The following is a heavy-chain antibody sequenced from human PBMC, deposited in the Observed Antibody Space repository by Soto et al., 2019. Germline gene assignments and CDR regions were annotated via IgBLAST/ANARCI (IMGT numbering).Heavy chain of an antibody. CDR1: GDSISSASYY. V-gene: IGHV4-39*01. J-gene: IGHJ4*02. CDR2: IYYTGDT. Sequence: PSETLSLTCSVSGDSISSASYYWGWIRQSPGKGLEWIGSIYYTGDTYYSPSLKSRVTISLDTSVNQFSLKLTSVSAADTAMYYCARQATTSWSFWGRGTLVTVSS. D-gene: IGHD2-2*01. CDR3: ARQATTSWSF.